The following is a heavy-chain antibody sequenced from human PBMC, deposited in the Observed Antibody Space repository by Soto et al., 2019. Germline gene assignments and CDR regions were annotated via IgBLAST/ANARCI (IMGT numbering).Heavy chain of an antibody. V-gene: IGHV5-51*01. J-gene: IGHJ6*02. CDR1: GYSFTNYW. Sequence: PGESLKISCXGSGYSFTNYWIGWVRQMPGKGLEWMGILYPGDSETRYSPSFQGQVTISADKSISTAYLQWSSLKASDTAMYYCARHPNGDYDVMDVWGQGTTVTVS. D-gene: IGHD4-17*01. CDR3: ARHPNGDYDVMDV. CDR2: LYPGDSET.